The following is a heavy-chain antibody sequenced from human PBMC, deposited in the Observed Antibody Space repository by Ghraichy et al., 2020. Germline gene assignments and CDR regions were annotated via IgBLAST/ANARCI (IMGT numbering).Heavy chain of an antibody. J-gene: IGHJ6*03. D-gene: IGHD6-6*01. CDR1: GFTFSSYA. CDR3: AKGVWYSSSPKYYYYYYMDV. CDR2: ISGSGGST. Sequence: GGSLRLSCAASGFTFSSYAMSWVRQAPGKGLEWVSAISGSGGSTYYADSVKGRFTISRDNSKNTLYLQMNSLRAEDTAVYYCAKGVWYSSSPKYYYYYYMDVWGKGTTVTVSS. V-gene: IGHV3-23*01.